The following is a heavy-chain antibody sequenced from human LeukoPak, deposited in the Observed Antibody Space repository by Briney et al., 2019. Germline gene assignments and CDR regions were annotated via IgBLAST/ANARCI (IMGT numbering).Heavy chain of an antibody. J-gene: IGHJ4*02. CDR2: IYPGDSDT. D-gene: IGHD3-9*01. CDR1: GYNFTNYW. CDR3: ARFQAVPFDWLHFDY. V-gene: IGHV5-51*01. Sequence: GESLKISCKGSGYNFTNYWIGWVRQMPGKGLEWMGIIYPGDSDTRYSPSFQGQVTISADKSISTAYLQWSSLKASDTAMYYCARFQAVPFDWLHFDYWGQGTLVPVSS.